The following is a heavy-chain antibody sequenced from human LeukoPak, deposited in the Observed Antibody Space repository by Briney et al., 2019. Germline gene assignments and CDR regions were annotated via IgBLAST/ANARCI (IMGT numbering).Heavy chain of an antibody. Sequence: PSETLSLTCTVSGGSISSSYYYWGWIRQPPGKGLEWIGSIYYSGSTYYNPSLKSRVTISVDTSKNQFSLKLRSVTAADTAVYYCARAHYDFWSGYPTPFDYWGQGTLVTVSS. V-gene: IGHV4-39*01. J-gene: IGHJ4*02. CDR3: ARAHYDFWSGYPTPFDY. CDR2: IYYSGST. D-gene: IGHD3-3*01. CDR1: GGSISSSYYY.